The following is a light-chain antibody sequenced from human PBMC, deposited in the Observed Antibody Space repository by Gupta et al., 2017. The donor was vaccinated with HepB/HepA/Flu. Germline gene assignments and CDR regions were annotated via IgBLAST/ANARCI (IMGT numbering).Light chain of an antibody. CDR2: NVT. V-gene: IGLV2-5*01. Sequence: SALIQPPSVSGSPGQAVTISCTGTSSDVGSCDYVPWCQQHPGTVPNFMSYNVTSQPPGVPGLCSDSKAGNTAFMTISGPQAEDEADDEGCESTTSATYVLFGGGTKLTVL. CDR1: SSDVGSCDY. J-gene: IGLJ2*01. CDR3: CESTTSATYVL.